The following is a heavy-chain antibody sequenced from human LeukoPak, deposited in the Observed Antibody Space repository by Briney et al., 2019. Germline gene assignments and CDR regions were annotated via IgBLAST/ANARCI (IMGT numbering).Heavy chain of an antibody. D-gene: IGHD6-13*01. V-gene: IGHV1-18*01. J-gene: IGHJ5*02. CDR1: GYTFTSYG. Sequence: ASVKVSCKASGYTFTSYGISWVRRAPGQGLEWMGWISAYNGNTNYAQKLQGRVTMTTDTSTSTAYMELRSLRSDDTAVYYCARDGRPIAAAEGNWFDPWGQGTLVTVSS. CDR3: ARDGRPIAAAEGNWFDP. CDR2: ISAYNGNT.